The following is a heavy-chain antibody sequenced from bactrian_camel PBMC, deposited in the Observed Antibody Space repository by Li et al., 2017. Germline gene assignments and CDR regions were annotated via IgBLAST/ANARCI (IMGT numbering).Heavy chain of an antibody. CDR1: GFSSCTFD. V-gene: IGHV3S53*01. D-gene: IGHD3*01. J-gene: IGHJ4*01. CDR3: AAAKGLPDLYDY. CDR2: IVSGSST. Sequence: HVQLVESGGGSVEAGGSLRLSCSVSGFSSCTFDMSWHRQAPGKEREFVSRIVSGSSTTYTDSVKGRFTVSRDNAKNTVFLQKINLKPEDTAIYYCAAAKGLPDLYDYWGQGTQVTVS.